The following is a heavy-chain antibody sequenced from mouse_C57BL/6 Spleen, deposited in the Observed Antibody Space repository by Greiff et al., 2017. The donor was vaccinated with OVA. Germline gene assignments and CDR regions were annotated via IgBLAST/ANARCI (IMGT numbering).Heavy chain of an antibody. J-gene: IGHJ4*01. D-gene: IGHD2-14*01. CDR3: TRGGGYYYAMDY. V-gene: IGHV1-15*01. CDR1: GYTFTDYE. Sequence: QVQLQQSGAELVRPGASVTLSCKASGYTFTDYEMHWVKQTPVHGLEWIGAIDPETGGTAYNQKFTGKAILTADKSSSTAYMELRSLTSEDSAVYYCTRGGGYYYAMDYWGQGTSVTVSS. CDR2: IDPETGGT.